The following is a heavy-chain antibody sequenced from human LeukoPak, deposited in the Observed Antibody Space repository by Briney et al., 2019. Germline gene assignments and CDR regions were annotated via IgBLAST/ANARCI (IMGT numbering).Heavy chain of an antibody. CDR3: AKHDSSSDF. CDR1: GFIFSSYG. Sequence: PGGSLRLSCAASGFIFSSYGMQRGRQPPGKGLGWVAFIRSDGSDTYSAASVNGRFTISRDNSKNTLWRQMNSLRAEDTAVYYCAKHDSSSDFWGQGTLVTVSS. J-gene: IGHJ4*02. CDR2: IRSDGSDT. V-gene: IGHV3-30*02. D-gene: IGHD3-22*01.